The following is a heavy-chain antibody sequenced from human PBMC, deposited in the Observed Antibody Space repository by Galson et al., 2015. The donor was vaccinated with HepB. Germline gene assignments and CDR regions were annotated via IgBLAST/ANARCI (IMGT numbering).Heavy chain of an antibody. CDR2: TYYRSKWYN. V-gene: IGHV6-1*01. CDR3: AREGPHSGYVHFDY. Sequence: CAISGDSVSSNSAAWNRIRQPPSRGLEWLGRTYYRSKWYNDYAVSVKSRITINPDTSKNQFSLQLNSVTPEDTAVYYCAREGPHSGYVHFDYWGQGTLVTVSS. D-gene: IGHD5-12*01. CDR1: GDSVSSNSAA. J-gene: IGHJ4*02.